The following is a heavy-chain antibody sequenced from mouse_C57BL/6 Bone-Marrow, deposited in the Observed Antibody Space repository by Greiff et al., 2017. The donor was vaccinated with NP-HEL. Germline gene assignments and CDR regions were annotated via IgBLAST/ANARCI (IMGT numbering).Heavy chain of an antibody. CDR1: GFTFSDYG. V-gene: IGHV5-17*01. CDR3: ARGANWEYFDY. Sequence: EVKLVESGGGLVKPGGSLKLSCAASGFTFSDYGMHWVRQAPEKGLEWVAYISSGSSTIYYADTVKGRFTISRDNAKNTLFLQMTSLRSEDTAMYYCARGANWEYFDYWGQGTTLTVSS. J-gene: IGHJ2*01. CDR2: ISSGSSTI. D-gene: IGHD4-1*01.